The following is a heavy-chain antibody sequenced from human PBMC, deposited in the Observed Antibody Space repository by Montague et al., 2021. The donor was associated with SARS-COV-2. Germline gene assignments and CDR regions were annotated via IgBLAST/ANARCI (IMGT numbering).Heavy chain of an antibody. D-gene: IGHD3-10*01. CDR1: GFTFSSYA. CDR2: ISYDGSNK. CDR3: ARAAQKQYVLLWFGELLHDAFDI. J-gene: IGHJ3*02. V-gene: IGHV3-30-3*01. Sequence: SLRLSCAASGFTFSSYAMHWVRQAPGKGLEWVAVISYDGSNKYYADSVKGLFTISRDNSKNTLYLQMNSLRAEDTAVYYCARAAQKQYVLLWFGELLHDAFDIWGQGTMVIASS.